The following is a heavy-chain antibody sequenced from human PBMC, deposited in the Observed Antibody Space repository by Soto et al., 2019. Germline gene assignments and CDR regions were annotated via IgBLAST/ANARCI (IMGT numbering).Heavy chain of an antibody. Sequence: QVQLVQSGAEEKKPGASVKISCKASGYTFTSYAMHWVRQAPGQRLEWMGWINAGNGNTKYSQKSQGRVSITRDTSASTAYMELSSLRSEDTAVYYCARSSGYYVIDNYWGQGTLVTVSS. CDR1: GYTFTSYA. D-gene: IGHD3-22*01. CDR2: INAGNGNT. V-gene: IGHV1-3*05. J-gene: IGHJ4*02. CDR3: ARSSGYYVIDNY.